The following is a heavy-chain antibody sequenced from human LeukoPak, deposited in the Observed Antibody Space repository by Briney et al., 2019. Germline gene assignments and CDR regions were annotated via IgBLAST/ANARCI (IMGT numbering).Heavy chain of an antibody. CDR2: IYHSGST. CDR3: ARDRRYYDSSAYIRGFDY. J-gene: IGHJ4*02. D-gene: IGHD3-22*01. Sequence: SGTLSLTCAVSGGSISSSDWWSWVRQPPGKGLEWIGEIYHSGSTNYNPSLKSRVTISVDKSKNQFSLNLSSVTAADTAVYYCARDRRYYDSSAYIRGFDYWGQGTLVTVSS. CDR1: GGSISSSDW. V-gene: IGHV4-4*02.